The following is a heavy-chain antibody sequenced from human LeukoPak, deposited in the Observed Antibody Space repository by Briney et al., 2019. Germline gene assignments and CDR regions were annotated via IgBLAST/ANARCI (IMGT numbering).Heavy chain of an antibody. J-gene: IGHJ4*02. CDR1: GFTFTTSA. Sequence: PGGSLRLSCAASGFTFTTSAMSWVRQAPGKGLEWVSGISYSGGSTNYADSVKGRFTISRDNSKYTLYLQMNSLRADDTATYYCAKDLVSIWGRGTLVTISS. D-gene: IGHD6-6*01. CDR2: ISYSGGST. CDR3: AKDLVSI. V-gene: IGHV3-23*01.